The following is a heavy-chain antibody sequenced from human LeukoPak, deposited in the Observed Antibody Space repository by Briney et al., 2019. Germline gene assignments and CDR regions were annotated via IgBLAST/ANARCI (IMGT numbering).Heavy chain of an antibody. CDR2: ISYDGSNK. D-gene: IGHD6-19*01. V-gene: IGHV3-30-3*01. CDR1: GFTFSSYA. Sequence: GGSLRLSCAASGFTFSSYAMHWVRQAPGKGLEWVAVISYDGSNKYYADSVKGRFTISRDNSKNTLYLQMNSLRAEDTAVYYCVRDSVSSGWYSAYYWGQGTLVTVSS. CDR3: VRDSVSSGWYSAYY. J-gene: IGHJ4*02.